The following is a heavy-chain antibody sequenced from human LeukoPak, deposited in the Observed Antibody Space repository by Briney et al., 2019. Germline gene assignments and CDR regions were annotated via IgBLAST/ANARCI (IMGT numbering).Heavy chain of an antibody. Sequence: GGSLRLSCAASGFTFSSYAMSWVRQAPGKGLEWVSAISGSGGSTYYADSVKGRFTISRDNSKNTLYLQMNSLRAEDTAVYYCAKDPYSSSWRSTYYFDYWGQGTLVTVS. D-gene: IGHD6-13*01. CDR3: AKDPYSSSWRSTYYFDY. J-gene: IGHJ4*02. CDR1: GFTFSSYA. V-gene: IGHV3-23*01. CDR2: ISGSGGST.